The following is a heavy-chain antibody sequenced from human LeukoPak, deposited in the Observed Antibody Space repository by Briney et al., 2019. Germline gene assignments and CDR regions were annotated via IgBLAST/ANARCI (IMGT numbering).Heavy chain of an antibody. CDR1: GFAFRSYG. CDR2: ISGNGVGT. CDR3: AKDRTVGASYWYFDL. D-gene: IGHD1-26*01. V-gene: IGHV3-23*01. Sequence: GGSLRLSCAASGFAFRSYGMSWVRQAPGKGLEWVSAISGNGVGTYYADSVKGRFTISRDSSKNTLFLHMNTLRAEDTAIYYCAKDRTVGASYWYFDLWGRGTLVTVSS. J-gene: IGHJ2*01.